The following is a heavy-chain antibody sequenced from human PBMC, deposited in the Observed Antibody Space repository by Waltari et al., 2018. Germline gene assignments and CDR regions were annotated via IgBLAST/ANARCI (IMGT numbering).Heavy chain of an antibody. CDR3: ARDSESELQWLVPRSFDY. J-gene: IGHJ4*02. Sequence: EVQLVESGGGLVQPGGSLRLSCAASGFTFSSYSMNGVRQAPGKGLEWVSYISSSSSTIYYADSVKGRFTISRDNAKNSLYLQMNSLRAEDTAVYYCARDSESELQWLVPRSFDYWGQGTLVTVSS. CDR1: GFTFSSYS. V-gene: IGHV3-48*04. D-gene: IGHD6-19*01. CDR2: ISSSSSTI.